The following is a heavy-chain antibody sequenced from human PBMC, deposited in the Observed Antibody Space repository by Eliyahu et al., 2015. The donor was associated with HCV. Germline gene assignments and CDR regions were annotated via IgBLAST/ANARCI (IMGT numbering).Heavy chain of an antibody. CDR3: ARFCSGGSCYTPSKENFQL. CDR1: GYTFTSHG. V-gene: IGHV1-18*01. CDR2: ISAXNGDT. Sequence: QVQLVQSGAEVRKPGASVKVSCKASGYTFTSHGSAWVRQARGQGLEWMGWISAXNGDTKYAQKFQDRVTMTTDRSTYTANLELRSLTSDDTAVYYCARFCSGGSCYTPSKENFQLWGQGTLVTVSS. D-gene: IGHD2-15*01. J-gene: IGHJ1*01.